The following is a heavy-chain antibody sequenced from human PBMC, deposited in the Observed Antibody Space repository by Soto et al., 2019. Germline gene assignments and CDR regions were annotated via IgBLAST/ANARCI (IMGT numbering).Heavy chain of an antibody. Sequence: SETLSLTCTVSGGSISSGGYYWTWIRQHPGKGLEWIGYIYYSGSSYYNPSLQSRVTMSVDTSKNQFSLKLSSVTAADTAVYYCARDQVSSPLDYWGQGTLVTVSS. J-gene: IGHJ4*02. CDR2: IYYSGSS. CDR3: ARDQVSSPLDY. V-gene: IGHV4-31*03. CDR1: GGSISSGGYY.